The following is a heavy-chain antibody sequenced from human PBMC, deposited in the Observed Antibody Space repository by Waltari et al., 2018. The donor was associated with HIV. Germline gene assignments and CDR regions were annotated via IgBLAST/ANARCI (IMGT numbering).Heavy chain of an antibody. V-gene: IGHV1-18*01. CDR2: ISAHNGNT. Sequence: QVQLVQSGAEVKKPGASVKVSCKASGNTLTIYGFTWVRQAPGQGLEWMVRISAHNGNTNYAQKFQGRVTMTTDTSPSTAYMELRSLRSDDTAVYYCARSPPQYDSSGYYCDYWGQGTLVTVSS. D-gene: IGHD3-22*01. CDR1: GNTLTIYG. J-gene: IGHJ4*02. CDR3: ARSPPQYDSSGYYCDY.